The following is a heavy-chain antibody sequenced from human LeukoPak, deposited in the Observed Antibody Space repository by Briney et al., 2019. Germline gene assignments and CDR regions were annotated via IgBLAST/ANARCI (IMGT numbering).Heavy chain of an antibody. V-gene: IGHV4-59*01. CDR2: IYSSGST. J-gene: IGHJ1*01. Sequence: PSETLSLTCTVSGGSISSYYWSWIRQPPGKGLEWIGYIYSSGSTSYNPSLKSRVTISVDTSKNQFSLKLSSVTAADTAVYYCARGWGDSGYDWSPFQHWGQGTLVTVSS. CDR1: GGSISSYY. D-gene: IGHD5-12*01. CDR3: ARGWGDSGYDWSPFQH.